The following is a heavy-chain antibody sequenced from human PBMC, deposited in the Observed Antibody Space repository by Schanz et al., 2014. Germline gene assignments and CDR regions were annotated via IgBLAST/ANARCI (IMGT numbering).Heavy chain of an antibody. CDR2: IIPVLAIA. CDR1: GGTFSSYT. J-gene: IGHJ4*02. V-gene: IGHV1-69*02. Sequence: QVQLVQSEAEVKKPGSSVKVSCKASGGTFSSYTISWIRQAPGQGLEWMGRIIPVLAIADYAQKFQGRVTIAADKATSTASMELSSLRSEDTAVYYCARGGYSSGWYDRDIAHFDYWGQGTLVTVSS. CDR3: ARGGYSSGWYDRDIAHFDY. D-gene: IGHD6-19*01.